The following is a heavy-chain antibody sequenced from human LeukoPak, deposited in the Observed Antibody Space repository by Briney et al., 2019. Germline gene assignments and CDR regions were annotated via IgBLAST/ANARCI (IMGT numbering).Heavy chain of an antibody. V-gene: IGHV3-43*02. D-gene: IGHD6-19*01. CDR3: AKDGGGSGWYFFDY. CDR2: ISGDGGST. CDR1: GFTFDDYA. Sequence: PGRSLRLSCAASGFTFDDYAMHWVRQAPGKGLEWVSLISGDGGSTYHADSVEGRLTISRDNSKKSLYLQMNSLRSEDSALYYCAKDGGGSGWYFFDYWGQGTLVTVSS. J-gene: IGHJ4*02.